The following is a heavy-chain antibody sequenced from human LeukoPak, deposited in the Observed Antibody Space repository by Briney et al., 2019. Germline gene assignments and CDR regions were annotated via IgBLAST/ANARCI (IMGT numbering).Heavy chain of an antibody. CDR2: IYPGDSDT. CDR3: ARSVLTGYFPFDY. D-gene: IGHD3-9*01. J-gene: IGHJ4*02. Sequence: GESLKISCKGSGYSFNTYWIAWVRQMPGKGLEWMGIIYPGDSDTRYSPSFQGQVTISADKSISTAYLQWSSLKASDTAMYYCARSVLTGYFPFDYWGQGTLVTVSS. V-gene: IGHV5-51*01. CDR1: GYSFNTYW.